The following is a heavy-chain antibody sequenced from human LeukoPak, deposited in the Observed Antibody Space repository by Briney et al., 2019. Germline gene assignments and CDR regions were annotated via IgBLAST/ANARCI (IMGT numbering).Heavy chain of an antibody. Sequence: GESLKISCKGSGYSFITNWIGWVRQMPGKGLEWMGTIYPGDSDTRYSPSFQGQVTISADKSISTAYLQWSSLKATDTAMYYCARSSDLSGGIDSWGQGTLVTVSS. D-gene: IGHD1-26*01. CDR1: GYSFITNW. J-gene: IGHJ4*02. V-gene: IGHV5-51*01. CDR3: ARSSDLSGGIDS. CDR2: IYPGDSDT.